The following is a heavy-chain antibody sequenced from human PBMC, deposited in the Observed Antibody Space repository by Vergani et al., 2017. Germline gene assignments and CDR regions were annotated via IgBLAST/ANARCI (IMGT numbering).Heavy chain of an antibody. CDR2: IRQDGSEE. J-gene: IGHJ6*03. V-gene: IGHV3-7*03. CDR1: GFTFSTYW. Sequence: QLVESGGGLVQPGGSLRLSCAASGFTFSTYWMSWVRQAPGKWLEWVANIRQDGSEEYYVDSVKGRFTISRDNAENSLFLQMNSLRAEDTAIYYCATTRIYYYYMDVWGKGTTVTVSS. CDR3: ATTRIYYYYMDV. D-gene: IGHD2/OR15-2a*01.